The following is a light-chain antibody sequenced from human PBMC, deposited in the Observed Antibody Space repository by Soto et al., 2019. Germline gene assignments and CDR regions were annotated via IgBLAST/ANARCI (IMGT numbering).Light chain of an antibody. Sequence: ISQCPSTVSVSPRQTFTLSCRASQSVRSNLAWYQQKPGQAPRLLIYEASTRATGIPAGFSGSGSGTDFTLTISSLQSDDFATYYCQHYNSYSEAFGQGTNVDIK. J-gene: IGKJ1*01. CDR2: EAS. CDR1: QSVRSN. CDR3: QHYNSYSEA. V-gene: IGKV3-15*01.